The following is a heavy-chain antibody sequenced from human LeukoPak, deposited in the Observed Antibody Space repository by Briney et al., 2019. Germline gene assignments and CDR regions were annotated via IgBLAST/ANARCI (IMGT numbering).Heavy chain of an antibody. CDR2: IRYDGSNK. CDR3: AKDVAFIVGVTVVDY. Sequence: PGGSLRLSCAASGFTFSSYGMHWVRQAPGKGLEWVAFIRYDGSNKYYADSVKGRFTISRDNSKNTLYLQMNSLRAEDTAVYYCAKDVAFIVGVTVVDYWGQGTLVTVSS. CDR1: GFTFSSYG. D-gene: IGHD1-26*01. J-gene: IGHJ4*02. V-gene: IGHV3-30*02.